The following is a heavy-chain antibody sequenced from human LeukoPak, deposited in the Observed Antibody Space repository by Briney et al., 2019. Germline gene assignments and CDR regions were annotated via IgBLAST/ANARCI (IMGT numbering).Heavy chain of an antibody. CDR3: ASPTATTDLVDYYYMDV. CDR2: IIPIFGTA. J-gene: IGHJ6*03. Sequence: SVKVSCKASGGTFSSYAISWVRQAPGQGLEWMGGIIPIFGTANYAQKFQGRVTITTDESTSTAYMELSSLRSEGTAVYYCASPTATTDLVDYYYMDVWGKGTTVTVSS. D-gene: IGHD4-11*01. CDR1: GGTFSSYA. V-gene: IGHV1-69*05.